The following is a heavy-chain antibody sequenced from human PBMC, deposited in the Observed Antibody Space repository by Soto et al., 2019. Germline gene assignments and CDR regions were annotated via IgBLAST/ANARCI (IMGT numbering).Heavy chain of an antibody. V-gene: IGHV4-59*01. Sequence: SVLLSLPCTVDGGTISSYYWSWIRKTPGKGLDSIGYIYYSGSTNSNPSLKSRVTISVDTSKNQFSLKLSSVTAADTAVYYCARERYYGMDVWGQGTTVTVSS. CDR2: IYYSGST. J-gene: IGHJ6*02. CDR1: GGTISSYY. CDR3: ARERYYGMDV.